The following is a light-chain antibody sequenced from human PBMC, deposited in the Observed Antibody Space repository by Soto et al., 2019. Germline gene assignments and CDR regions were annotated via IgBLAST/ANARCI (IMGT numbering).Light chain of an antibody. CDR1: SSNIGARYD. CDR3: QSYDSSLSGSYV. V-gene: IGLV1-40*01. J-gene: IGLJ1*01. CDR2: GNN. Sequence: QAVVTQPPSVSGAPGQRVTISCTGSSSNIGARYDVHWYQQLPGTAPKLLIYGNNNRPSGVPDRFSGSRSGTSASLAITGLQAEDEADYYCQSYDSSLSGSYVFGTGTKLTVL.